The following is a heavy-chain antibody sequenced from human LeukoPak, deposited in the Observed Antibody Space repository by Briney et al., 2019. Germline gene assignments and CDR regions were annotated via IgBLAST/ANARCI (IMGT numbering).Heavy chain of an antibody. J-gene: IGHJ4*02. Sequence: KSGGSLRLSCAASGFTFTNAWMTWVRQAPGKGLEWVGHIKSKTGGGTTGYAAPVKGRFTISRDDSKNTLFLQMNSLKTEDTGVYYCTTTYYHPDYWGQGTLVTVSS. D-gene: IGHD3-10*01. V-gene: IGHV3-15*01. CDR3: TTTYYHPDY. CDR1: GFTFTNAW. CDR2: IKSKTGGGTT.